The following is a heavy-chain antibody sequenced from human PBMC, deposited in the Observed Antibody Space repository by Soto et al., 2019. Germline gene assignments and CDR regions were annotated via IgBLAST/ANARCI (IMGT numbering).Heavy chain of an antibody. Sequence: WASVKVSCKASGYTFTGYYMHWVRQAPGQGLEWMGWINPNSGGTNYAQKFQGWVTMTRDTSISTAYMELSRLRSDDTAVYYCARSEYYDFWSGYFSGYYYYYGMDVWGQGTTVTVSS. CDR3: ARSEYYDFWSGYFSGYYYYYGMDV. J-gene: IGHJ6*02. D-gene: IGHD3-3*01. CDR2: INPNSGGT. V-gene: IGHV1-2*04. CDR1: GYTFTGYY.